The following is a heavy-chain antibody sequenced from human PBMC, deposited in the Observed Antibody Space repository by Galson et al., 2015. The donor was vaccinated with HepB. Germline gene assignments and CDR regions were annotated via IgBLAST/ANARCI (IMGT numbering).Heavy chain of an antibody. D-gene: IGHD5-18*01. J-gene: IGHJ4*02. V-gene: IGHV1-46*01. CDR2: VNPCGGST. Sequence: SVKVSCKASGYTFTNYYIHWVRQAPGQGLEWMGIVNPCGGSTSYAQKFQGRVTMTRDTSTSTVYMELSSLRSEDTAVYYCARGSTQDTAMAIGYWGQGTLVTVSS. CDR1: GYTFTNYY. CDR3: ARGSTQDTAMAIGY.